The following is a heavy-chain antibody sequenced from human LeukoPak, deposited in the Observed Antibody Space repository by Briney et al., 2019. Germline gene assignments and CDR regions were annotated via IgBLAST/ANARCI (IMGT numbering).Heavy chain of an antibody. Sequence: GGSLRLSCAASGFTFSTHWMTWVRQAPGKGLEWVANIKHDGSGTFYLDSVKGRFTISRDNARNSLSLQMSSLRAEDTAVYYCARAREITVSGTDYFDYWGQGTLVTVSS. CDR3: ARAREITVSGTDYFDY. CDR1: GFTFSTHW. D-gene: IGHD6-19*01. V-gene: IGHV3-7*01. CDR2: IKHDGSGT. J-gene: IGHJ4*02.